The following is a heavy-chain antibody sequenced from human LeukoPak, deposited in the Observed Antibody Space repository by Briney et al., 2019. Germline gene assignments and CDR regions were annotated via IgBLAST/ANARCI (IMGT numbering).Heavy chain of an antibody. J-gene: IGHJ5*02. CDR3: AGRRITIFGEVIRSRRHWFDP. V-gene: IGHV4-34*01. D-gene: IGHD3-3*01. CDR2: IEHGGST. Sequence: WVRQMPGKGLEWIGEIEHGGSTNYNPSLKSRVTISVDTSKNQFSLKLSSVTAADTAVYYCAGRRITIFGEVIRSRRHWFDPWGQGTLVTVSS.